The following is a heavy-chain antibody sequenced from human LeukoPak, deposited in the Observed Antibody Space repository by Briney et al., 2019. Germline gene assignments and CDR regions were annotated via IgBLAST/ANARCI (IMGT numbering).Heavy chain of an antibody. CDR1: GGSFSGYY. V-gene: IGHV4-34*01. CDR2: INHSGST. D-gene: IGHD4-17*01. CDR3: ARGLAVTARSFDY. J-gene: IGHJ4*02. Sequence: PSETLSLTCAVYGGSFSGYYWSWIRQPPGKGLEWIGEINHSGSTSYNPSLKSRVTISVDTSKNQFSLKLSSVTAADTAVYYCARGLAVTARSFDYWGQGTLVTVSS.